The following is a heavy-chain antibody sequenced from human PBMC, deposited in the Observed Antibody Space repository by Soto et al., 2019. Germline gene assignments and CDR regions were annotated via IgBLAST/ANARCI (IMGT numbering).Heavy chain of an antibody. J-gene: IGHJ4*02. D-gene: IGHD3-9*01. CDR1: GGSISSSSYY. Sequence: SETLSLTCTVSGGSISSSSYYWGWIRQPPGKGLEWIGSIYYSGSTYYNPSLKSRVTISVDTSKNQFSLKLSSVTAADTAVYYCASSRRYYDILTGYSPEGYYFDYWGQGTLVTVSS. V-gene: IGHV4-39*01. CDR3: ASSRRYYDILTGYSPEGYYFDY. CDR2: IYYSGST.